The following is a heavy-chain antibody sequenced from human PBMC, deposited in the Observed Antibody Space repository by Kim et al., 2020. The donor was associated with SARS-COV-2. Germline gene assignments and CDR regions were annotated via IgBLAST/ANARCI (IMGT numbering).Heavy chain of an antibody. CDR3: GADYGWALGGY. CDR2: IYVDGRT. D-gene: IGHD3-10*01. Sequence: GGSLRLSCAASGFTVRPNYRTWVRQAPGKGLEWVSAIYVDGRTEYADSVKGRFTISTDSSKNTLFLHMSNLRPEDTAMYYCGADYGWALGGYWGQGTLVTVS. CDR1: GFTVRPNY. J-gene: IGHJ4*02. V-gene: IGHV3-53*01.